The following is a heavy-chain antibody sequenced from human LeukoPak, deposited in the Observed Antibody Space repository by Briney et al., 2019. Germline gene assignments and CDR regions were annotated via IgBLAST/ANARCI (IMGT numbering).Heavy chain of an antibody. CDR3: ARDLARGYCSGGSCYPPHYYYYGMDV. CDR1: GGTFSSYA. J-gene: IGHJ6*02. CDR2: IIPILGIA. V-gene: IGHV1-69*04. Sequence: SVKVSCKASGGTFSSYAISWVRQAPRQGLEWMGRIIPILGIANYAQKFQGRVTITADKSTSTAYMELSSLRSEDTAVYYCARDLARGYCSGGSCYPPHYYYYGMDVWGQGTTVTVSS. D-gene: IGHD2-15*01.